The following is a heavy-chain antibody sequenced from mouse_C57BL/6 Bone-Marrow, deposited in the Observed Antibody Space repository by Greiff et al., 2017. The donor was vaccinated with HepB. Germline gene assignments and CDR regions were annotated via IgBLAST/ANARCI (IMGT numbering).Heavy chain of an antibody. J-gene: IGHJ4*01. CDR1: GFNIKNTY. Sequence: VQLQQSVAELVRPGASVKLSCTASGFNIKNTYIHWVKQRPEQGLEWIGRIDPANGNTKYAPKFQGKATITADTSSNTAYLQLSSLTSEDTAIYYCALYAMDYWGQGTSVTVSS. CDR2: IDPANGNT. V-gene: IGHV14-3*01. CDR3: ALYAMDY.